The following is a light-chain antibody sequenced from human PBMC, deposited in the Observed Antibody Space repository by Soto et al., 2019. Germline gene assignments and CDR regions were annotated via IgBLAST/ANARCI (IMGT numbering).Light chain of an antibody. J-gene: IGKJ1*01. V-gene: IGKV1-5*03. CDR1: QSISSR. Sequence: DIQMTQSPSTLSASVGDRVTITCRASQSISSRLAWYQQKPGKAPKLLIYKASSLESGVPSRLSGSGSVTEFTLTISSLQPDDFANYYCQQYNSYPWTFGQGTKVEIK. CDR3: QQYNSYPWT. CDR2: KAS.